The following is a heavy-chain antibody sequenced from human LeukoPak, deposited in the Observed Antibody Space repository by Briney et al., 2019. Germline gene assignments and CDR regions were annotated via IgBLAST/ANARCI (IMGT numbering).Heavy chain of an antibody. V-gene: IGHV4-38-2*01. D-gene: IGHD3-16*02. CDR3: ARGIMITFGRVIGTNYYFDY. CDR1: GFIFSDYY. CDR2: IYYSGST. Sequence: LRLSCAASGFIFSDYYMSWIRQAPAKGLEWIGSIYYSGSTYYNPSLKSRVTISVDTSKNQFSLKLSSVTAADTAVYYCARGIMITFGRVIGTNYYFDYWGQGTLVTVSS. J-gene: IGHJ4*02.